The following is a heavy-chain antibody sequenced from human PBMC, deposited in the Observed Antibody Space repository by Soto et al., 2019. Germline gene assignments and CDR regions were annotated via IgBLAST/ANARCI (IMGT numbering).Heavy chain of an antibody. J-gene: IGHJ6*03. D-gene: IGHD4-17*01. Sequence: PWGSLRLSCAASGFTFSSYGMHWVRQAPGKGLEWVAVISYDGSNKYYADSVKGRFTISRDNSKNTLYLQMNSLRAEDTAVYYCAKDLGTTVTGGYYMDVWGKGTTVTVSS. CDR3: AKDLGTTVTGGYYMDV. CDR1: GFTFSSYG. CDR2: ISYDGSNK. V-gene: IGHV3-30*18.